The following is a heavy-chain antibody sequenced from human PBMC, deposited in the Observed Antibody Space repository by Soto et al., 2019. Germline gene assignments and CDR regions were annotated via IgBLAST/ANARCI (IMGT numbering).Heavy chain of an antibody. CDR3: ARERYSSGWGLFDY. D-gene: IGHD6-19*01. Sequence: EVQLVESGGGLVQPGGSLRLSCAASGFTFSSYSMNWVRQAPGKGLEWVSYISSSSSTIYYADSVKGRFTISRDNAKNSLYLQMNSLRDEDTAVYYCARERYSSGWGLFDYWGQGTLVTVSS. V-gene: IGHV3-48*02. CDR1: GFTFSSYS. J-gene: IGHJ4*02. CDR2: ISSSSSTI.